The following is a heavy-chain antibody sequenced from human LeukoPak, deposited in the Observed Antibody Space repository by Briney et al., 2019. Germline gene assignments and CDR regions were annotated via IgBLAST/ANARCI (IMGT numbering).Heavy chain of an antibody. D-gene: IGHD3-10*01. J-gene: IGHJ4*02. CDR1: GFTFSSYE. Sequence: GGSLRLSCAASGFTFSSYEMNWVRQAPGKGLEWVGRIKSKTDGGTTDYAAPVKGRFTISRDDSKNTLYLQMNSLKTEDTAVYYCTTILGFGEGPEFDYWGQGTLVTVSS. CDR2: IKSKTDGGTT. CDR3: TTILGFGEGPEFDY. V-gene: IGHV3-15*01.